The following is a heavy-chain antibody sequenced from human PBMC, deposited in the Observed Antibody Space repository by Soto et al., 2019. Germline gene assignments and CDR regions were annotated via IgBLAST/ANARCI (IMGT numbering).Heavy chain of an antibody. CDR1: GGSLRGYY. V-gene: IGHV4-59*01. CDR2: IYYTGIT. CDR3: AREGMAVAGYFDY. D-gene: IGHD6-19*01. J-gene: IGHJ4*02. Sequence: PSETLSLTCTVSGGSLRGYYWSWIRQPPGKGLEWIGYIYYTGITDYNPSLKSRVTISVDTSKNQFSLKLSSVTAADTAVYYCAREGMAVAGYFDYWGQGTLVTXSS.